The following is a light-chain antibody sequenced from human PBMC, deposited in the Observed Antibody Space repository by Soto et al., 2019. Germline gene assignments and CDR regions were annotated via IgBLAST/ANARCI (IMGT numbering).Light chain of an antibody. V-gene: IGKV1-6*01. CDR2: ASS. J-gene: IGKJ4*01. CDR1: QGIGKD. Sequence: AIQMTQSPSSLSASVGDRVTITCRASQGIGKDLGWYQQKPGKAPNLLIYASSTLQSGVPSRFSGSGSGTDXXLTXXSLQPEDSAXYFCQQDYSYPLTFGGGTKVELK. CDR3: QQDYSYPLT.